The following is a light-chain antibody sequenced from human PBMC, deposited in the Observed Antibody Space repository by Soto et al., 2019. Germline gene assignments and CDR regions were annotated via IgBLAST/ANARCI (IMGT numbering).Light chain of an antibody. V-gene: IGKV1-5*01. Sequence: DILMTQSPSTLSASVGDIVTITFRASQRISSWLAWYQQKPGKAPKLLIYDASSLESGVPSRFSGSGSGTEFTLTISSLQPEDFATYYCQQYNSYSPTFGQGTKVDIK. CDR3: QQYNSYSPT. CDR2: DAS. J-gene: IGKJ1*01. CDR1: QRISSW.